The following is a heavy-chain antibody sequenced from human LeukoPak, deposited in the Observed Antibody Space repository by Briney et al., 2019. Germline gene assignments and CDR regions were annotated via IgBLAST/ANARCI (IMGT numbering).Heavy chain of an antibody. Sequence: GGSPRLSCAASGFTFSSYWMSWVRQAPGEGLEWVANIKQDATEKYYMDSVKGRFSISRDNAKNSLYLQMNALRAEDTAVYYCARDVRPDYWGKGTLVTVST. J-gene: IGHJ4*02. D-gene: IGHD6-6*01. CDR1: GFTFSSYW. V-gene: IGHV3-7*04. CDR3: ARDVRPDY. CDR2: IKQDATEK.